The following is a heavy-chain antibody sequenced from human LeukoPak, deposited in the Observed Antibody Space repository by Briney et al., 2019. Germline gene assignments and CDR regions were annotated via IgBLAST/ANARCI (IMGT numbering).Heavy chain of an antibody. CDR2: ISSIGSTI. V-gene: IGHV3-48*01. Sequence: QAGGSLRLSCAASGFTFSTYTMNWVRQAPGKGLEWVSSISSIGSTIYYADSVKGRFTISRDNAKNSLYLQMNSLRAEDTAVYYCAREEHYYGSGSYYYYYYMDVWGKGTTVTISS. D-gene: IGHD3-10*01. CDR3: AREEHYYGSGSYYYYYYMDV. CDR1: GFTFSTYT. J-gene: IGHJ6*03.